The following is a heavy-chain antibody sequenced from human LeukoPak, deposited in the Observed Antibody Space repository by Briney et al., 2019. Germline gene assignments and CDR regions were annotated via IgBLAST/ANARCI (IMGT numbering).Heavy chain of an antibody. D-gene: IGHD6-19*01. CDR2: INPKTGGT. CDR3: ARLSSGWYGGFD. CDR1: GGTFSSYT. V-gene: IGHV1-2*06. J-gene: IGHJ4*02. Sequence: ASVKVSCKASGGTFSSYTISWVRQAPGQGLEWMGRINPKTGGTNYAQKFQGRVTMTRDTSISTAYMELSRLRSDDTAVYYCARLSSGWYGGFDWGQGTLVTVSS.